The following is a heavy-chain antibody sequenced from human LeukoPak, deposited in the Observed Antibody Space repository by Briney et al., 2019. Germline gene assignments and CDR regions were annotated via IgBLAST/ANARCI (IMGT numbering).Heavy chain of an antibody. Sequence: PGGSLRLSCAASGFTFSSYATSWVRQAPGKGLEWVSAISGSGGSTYYADSVKSRFTISRDNSKNTLYLQMNSLRAEDTAVYYCAKGGSGGITMIVVVITYFDYWGQGTLVTVSS. CDR2: ISGSGGST. CDR1: GFTFSSYA. V-gene: IGHV3-23*01. D-gene: IGHD3-22*01. J-gene: IGHJ4*02. CDR3: AKGGSGGITMIVVVITYFDY.